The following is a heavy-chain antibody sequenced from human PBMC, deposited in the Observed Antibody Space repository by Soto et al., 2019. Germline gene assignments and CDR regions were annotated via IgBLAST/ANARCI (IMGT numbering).Heavy chain of an antibody. CDR2: IYYSGST. CDR1: GGSISSSSYY. V-gene: IGHV4-39*01. J-gene: IGHJ6*03. D-gene: IGHD3-10*01. CDR3: ASVYYCRLYCRGWSSGYYYYYMGV. Sequence: PSETLSLTCTVSGGSISSSSYYWGWIRQPPGKGLEWIGSIYYSGSTYYNPSLKSRVTISVDTSKNQFSLKLNSVTAADTAVNYFASVYYCRLYCRGWSSGYYYYYMGVWGKGTTVTVSS.